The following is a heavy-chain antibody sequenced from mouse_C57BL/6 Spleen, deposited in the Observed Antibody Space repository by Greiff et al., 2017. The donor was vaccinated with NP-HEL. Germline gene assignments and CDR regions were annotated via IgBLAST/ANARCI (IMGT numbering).Heavy chain of an antibody. J-gene: IGHJ2*01. CDR3: ARIYYYGSYYFDY. V-gene: IGHV5-16*01. CDR1: GFTFSDYY. D-gene: IGHD1-1*01. Sequence: VMLVESEGGLVQPGSSMKLSCTASGFTFSDYYMAWVRQVPEKGLEWVANINYDGSSTYYLDSLKSRFIISRDNAKNILYLQMSSLKSEDTATYYCARIYYYGSYYFDYWGQGTTLTVSS. CDR2: INYDGSST.